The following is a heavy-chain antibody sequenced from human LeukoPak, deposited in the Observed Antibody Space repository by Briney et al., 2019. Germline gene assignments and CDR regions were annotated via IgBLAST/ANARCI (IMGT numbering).Heavy chain of an antibody. CDR1: GSTFSDYH. CDR3: ARGEYSKVSPYRLAP. J-gene: IGHJ5*02. CDR2: INPKSGDA. Sequence: GASVKVSCKASGSTFSDYHINWVRQASGQGPEWMGWINPKSGDASYNQAFQGRVTMTRDTSISTAYMELNRLRSDDTAMYYCARGEYSKVSPYRLAPGGQEPLATVS. D-gene: IGHD3-16*01. V-gene: IGHV1-2*02.